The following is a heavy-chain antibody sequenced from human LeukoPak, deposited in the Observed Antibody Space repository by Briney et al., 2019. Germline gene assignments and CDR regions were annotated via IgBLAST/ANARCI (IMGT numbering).Heavy chain of an antibody. J-gene: IGHJ6*02. D-gene: IGHD2-2*01. V-gene: IGHV3-72*01. Sequence: GGSLRLSCAASGLIFSDYYMDWVRQAPGKGLEWVGRSRNKPNSYTTEYAASVKGRFTISRDESKNSVYLQMNSLKIEDTAVYYCTRGYCSSTKCPIYYGMDVWGQGTTVTVSS. CDR1: GLIFSDYY. CDR2: SRNKPNSYTT. CDR3: TRGYCSSTKCPIYYGMDV.